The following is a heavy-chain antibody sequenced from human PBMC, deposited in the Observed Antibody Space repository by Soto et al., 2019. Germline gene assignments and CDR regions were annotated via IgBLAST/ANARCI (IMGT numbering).Heavy chain of an antibody. CDR3: ARGSIVATSLTPFDY. CDR2: ISTSSTYI. Sequence: PGWSLRLSCASSVFTFSSYSMNWVRQAPGKGLEWVSSISTSSTYIYYADSVKGRFTVSRDNAKNSLYLQINSLRDEDTAVYYCARGSIVATSLTPFDYWGQGTQVTVSS. V-gene: IGHV3-21*01. D-gene: IGHD5-12*01. CDR1: VFTFSSYS. J-gene: IGHJ4*02.